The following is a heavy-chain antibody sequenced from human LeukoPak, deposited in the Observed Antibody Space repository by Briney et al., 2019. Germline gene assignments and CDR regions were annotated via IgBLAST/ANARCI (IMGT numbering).Heavy chain of an antibody. Sequence: GGSLRLSCAGSGFTFSTYWLSWVRQAPGKGLEWVSYISSSSSTIYYADSVKGRFTISRDNAKNSLYLQMNSLRAEDTAVYYCARDDGYEAFDYWGQGTLVTVSS. CDR2: ISSSSSTI. V-gene: IGHV3-48*04. CDR3: ARDDGYEAFDY. D-gene: IGHD5-12*01. J-gene: IGHJ4*02. CDR1: GFTFSTYW.